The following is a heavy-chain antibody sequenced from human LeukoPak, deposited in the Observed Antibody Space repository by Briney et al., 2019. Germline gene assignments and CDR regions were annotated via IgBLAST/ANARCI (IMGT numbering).Heavy chain of an antibody. J-gene: IGHJ6*03. V-gene: IGHV4-39*01. CDR1: GGSISSSSYY. Sequence: SETLSLTCTVSGGSISSSSYYWGWIRQPPGKGLEWIGSIYYSGSTYYNPSLKSRVTISVDTSKNQFSLKLSSVTAADTAVYYCARGIAAAGTVRYYYYMDVWGKGTTVTVSS. D-gene: IGHD6-13*01. CDR3: ARGIAAAGTVRYYYYMDV. CDR2: IYYSGST.